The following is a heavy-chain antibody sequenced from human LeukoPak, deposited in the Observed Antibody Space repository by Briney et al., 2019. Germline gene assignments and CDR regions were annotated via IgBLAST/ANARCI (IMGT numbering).Heavy chain of an antibody. D-gene: IGHD5-24*01. CDR1: GFTFSSYA. V-gene: IGHV3-30-3*01. CDR2: ISYDGSNK. J-gene: IGHJ4*02. CDR3: ARDRGDGYNPGY. Sequence: PGGSLRLSCAASGFTFSSYAMHWVRQAPGKGLEWVAVISYDGSNKYYADSVKGRFTISRDNSKNTLYLQMNSLRAEDTAVYYCARDRGDGYNPGYWGQGTLVTVSS.